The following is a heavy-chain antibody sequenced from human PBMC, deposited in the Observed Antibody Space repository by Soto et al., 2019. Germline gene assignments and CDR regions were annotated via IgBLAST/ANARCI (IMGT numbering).Heavy chain of an antibody. CDR1: GGSISSSSYY. Sequence: QLQLQESGPGLVKPSETLSLTCTVSGGSISSSSYYWGWIRQPPGKGLEWIGSIYYSGSTYYNPSLKSRVTIAVDTSKNQFSLTLSSVTAADTAVYYCASLGSWWYWGQGTLVTVSS. J-gene: IGHJ4*02. V-gene: IGHV4-39*01. CDR2: IYYSGST. CDR3: ASLGSWWY. D-gene: IGHD2-15*01.